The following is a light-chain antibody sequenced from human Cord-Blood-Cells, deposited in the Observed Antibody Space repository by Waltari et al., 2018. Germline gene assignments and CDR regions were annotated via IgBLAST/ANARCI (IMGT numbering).Light chain of an antibody. CDR2: EDN. Sequence: NFMLTQPHSVSESPGKTVTISCTRSSGSIASNYVQWYQRRPGSAPTTVIYEDNQRPSGVPVRFSGSIDSSSNAASLAISGLKTEDEADYYCQSYDSSNRWVFGGGTKLTVL. CDR1: SGSIASNY. V-gene: IGLV6-57*03. CDR3: QSYDSSNRWV. J-gene: IGLJ3*02.